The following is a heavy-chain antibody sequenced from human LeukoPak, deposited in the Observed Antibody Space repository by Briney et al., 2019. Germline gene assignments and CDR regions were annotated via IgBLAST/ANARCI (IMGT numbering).Heavy chain of an antibody. CDR1: GYSLSSGFY. D-gene: IGHD1-1*01. Sequence: SETLSLTCTVSGYSLSSGFYWGWIRQPPGKGLEWVATMFHSGSTYYNPSLESRVTISMDTSKNQFSLRLISVTAADTALYYCARFGTRDNCCHPGVDTWGQGTPVTVSS. CDR3: ARFGTRDNCCHPGVDT. J-gene: IGHJ5*02. V-gene: IGHV4-38-2*02. CDR2: MFHSGST.